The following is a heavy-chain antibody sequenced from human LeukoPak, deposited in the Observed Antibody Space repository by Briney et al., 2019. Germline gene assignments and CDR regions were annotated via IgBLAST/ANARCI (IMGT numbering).Heavy chain of an antibody. Sequence: SQTLSLTCAVSGGSISSGGYYWSWIRQHPGKGLEWIGYIYYSGSTYYNPSLKSRVAISVDTSKNQFSLKLSSVTAADTAVYYCVRGPAILLPYAFDIWGQGTMVTVSS. J-gene: IGHJ3*02. CDR1: GGSISSGGYY. CDR3: VRGPAILLPYAFDI. V-gene: IGHV4-31*11. CDR2: IYYSGST.